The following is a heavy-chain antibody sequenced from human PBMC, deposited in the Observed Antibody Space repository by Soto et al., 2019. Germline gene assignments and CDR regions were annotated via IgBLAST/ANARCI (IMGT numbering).Heavy chain of an antibody. CDR1: GFTFFNAW. Sequence: EVQLVESGGGLVKPGGSLRLSCAASGFTFFNAWMNWVRQAPGKGLEWVGRVKSKTDGGTIDYAAPVEGRFTISRDDSKNKLFLQMHSLKTEDTAVYFCTKDRADFWSGHKGNYGMDVWGQGTTVTVSS. CDR3: TKDRADFWSGHKGNYGMDV. D-gene: IGHD3-3*01. CDR2: VKSKTDGGTI. V-gene: IGHV3-15*07. J-gene: IGHJ6*02.